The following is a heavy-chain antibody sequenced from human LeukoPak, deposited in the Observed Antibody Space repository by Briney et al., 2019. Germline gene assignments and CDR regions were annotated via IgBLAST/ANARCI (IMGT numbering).Heavy chain of an antibody. Sequence: PSETLSLTCGVSGGSTSSYFWTWIRQSPAKGLEWIGEINESGETDYNPSLKSRAKISIDTSRGQFYLTLRSVTAADAAMYYCARVLGIAVVAGATEDNYFDPWGQGILVTVSS. J-gene: IGHJ5*02. D-gene: IGHD2-21*01. CDR3: ARVLGIAVVAGATEDNYFDP. V-gene: IGHV4-34*01. CDR2: INESGET. CDR1: GGSTSSYF.